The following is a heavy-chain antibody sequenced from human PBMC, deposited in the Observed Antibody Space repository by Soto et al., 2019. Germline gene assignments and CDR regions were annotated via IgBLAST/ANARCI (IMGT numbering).Heavy chain of an antibody. V-gene: IGHV2-5*02. D-gene: IGHD3-10*01. CDR2: IYWDDDK. CDR3: APQGGLRGVIGFDP. Sequence: SGPTLVNPTQTLTLTCTFSGFSLSTSGVGVGWIRQPPGKALEWLALIYWDDDKRYSPSLKSRLTIPKDTSKNQVVLTMTNMDPVDTATYYCAPQGGLRGVIGFDPWGQGTLVPVSS. CDR1: GFSLSTSGVG. J-gene: IGHJ5*02.